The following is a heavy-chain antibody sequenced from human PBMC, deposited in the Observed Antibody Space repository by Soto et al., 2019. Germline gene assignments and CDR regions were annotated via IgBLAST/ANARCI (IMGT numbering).Heavy chain of an antibody. V-gene: IGHV3-74*01. D-gene: IGHD1-1*01. J-gene: IGHJ4*02. CDR3: TRDANSIDY. CDR1: GFTFSDYW. CDR2: INSDGTDA. Sequence: GGSLRLSCAASGFTFSDYWIHWIRQPPGKGLVWVSRINSDGTDADYADSVKGRFTISRDNARNTLYLQMNSLRAEDTAVYYCTRDANSIDYWGQGTLVTVSS.